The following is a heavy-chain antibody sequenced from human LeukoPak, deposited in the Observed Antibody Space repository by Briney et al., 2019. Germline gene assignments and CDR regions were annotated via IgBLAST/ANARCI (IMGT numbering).Heavy chain of an antibody. J-gene: IGHJ5*02. V-gene: IGHV1-2*02. CDR3: ARGYIMITFGGVIATGYNWFDP. Sequence: GASVKVSCKASGYTFTDYFIHWVRQAPGQGLEWMAWINPKRGDTNSAQKFQGRVSMTRDTSISTAYMELSRLRSDDTAVYYCARGYIMITFGGVIATGYNWFDPWGQGTLVTVSS. D-gene: IGHD3-16*02. CDR2: INPKRGDT. CDR1: GYTFTDYF.